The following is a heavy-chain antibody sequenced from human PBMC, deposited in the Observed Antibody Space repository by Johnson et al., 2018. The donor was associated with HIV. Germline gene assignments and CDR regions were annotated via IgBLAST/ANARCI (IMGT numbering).Heavy chain of an antibody. CDR3: ANALGI. V-gene: IGHV3-15*01. Sequence: VQLVESGGGVVQPGRSLRLSCAASGFTFSSYAMHWVRQAPGKGLEWVGRIKSKTDGGTTDYAAPVKGRFTIARDDSKNTLYLQMNSLKTEDTAVYYCANALGIWGQGTMVTVSS. J-gene: IGHJ3*02. CDR1: GFTFSSYA. CDR2: IKSKTDGGTT. D-gene: IGHD1-1*01.